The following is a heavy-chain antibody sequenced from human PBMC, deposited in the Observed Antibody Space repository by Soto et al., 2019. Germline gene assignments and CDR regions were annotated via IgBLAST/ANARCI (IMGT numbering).Heavy chain of an antibody. V-gene: IGHV3-9*01. CDR1: GLNFDDYA. D-gene: IGHD3-10*01. CDR2: ISWNSGSI. CDR3: AKDTGKVRGIIAREFDY. J-gene: IGHJ4*02. Sequence: PGGSLRLSCAASGLNFDDYAMHWVRHATGKGLEWVSGISWNSGSIGYADSVKGRFTISRDNAKNSLYLQMNSLRAEGTALYYCAKDTGKVRGIIAREFDYWGQGILVTVAS.